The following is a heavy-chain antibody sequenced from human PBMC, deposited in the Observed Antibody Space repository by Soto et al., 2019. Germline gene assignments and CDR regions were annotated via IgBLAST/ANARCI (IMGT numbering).Heavy chain of an antibody. Sequence: QVQFVQSGAEVKKPGASVRVSCKASGYSFTSYAIHWLRQAPGQRPEWMGWISPGNGNTKYSENFQGRVTITRDTSASTAYMDLSSLRSEVTAVYYCTSTSFGVVTYGFDIWGQGTMVTVSS. CDR3: TSTSFGVVTYGFDI. V-gene: IGHV1-3*01. CDR1: GYSFTSYA. CDR2: ISPGNGNT. J-gene: IGHJ3*02. D-gene: IGHD3-3*01.